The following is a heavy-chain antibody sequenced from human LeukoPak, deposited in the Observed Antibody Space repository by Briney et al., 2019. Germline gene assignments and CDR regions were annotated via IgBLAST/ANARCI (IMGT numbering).Heavy chain of an antibody. CDR1: GYTFTNLD. D-gene: IGHD1-1*01. CDR3: ASNPPNTGDFYY. V-gene: IGHV1-8*01. J-gene: IGHJ4*02. Sequence: ASVKVSCKTSGYTFTNLDIKWLRQAPGQGLEWMGWMSPNSGDTGYAQKFQGRVSMTRDTSISTAYMELSSLRSEDTAVYYCASNPPNTGDFYYWGLGSLVTVSS. CDR2: MSPNSGDT.